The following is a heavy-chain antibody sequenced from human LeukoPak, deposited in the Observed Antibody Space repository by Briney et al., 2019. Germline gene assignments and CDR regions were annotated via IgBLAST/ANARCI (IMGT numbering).Heavy chain of an antibody. V-gene: IGHV3-23*01. CDR2: ISPFGGDT. D-gene: IGHD2-2*01. CDR3: AKCRFCSSTTGGCMSV. J-gene: IGHJ6*04. Sequence: GGSLRLSCTASGFTFGSYAMSWVRQAPGKGLEWVSAISPFGGDTFYADSVEGRFTVSRDNSRNTLYLQMNSLRAEDTAIYYCAKCRFCSSTTGGCMSVWGKGTTVTVSS. CDR1: GFTFGSYA.